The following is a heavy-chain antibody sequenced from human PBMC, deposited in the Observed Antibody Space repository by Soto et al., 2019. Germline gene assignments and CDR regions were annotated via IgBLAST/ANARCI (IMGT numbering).Heavy chain of an antibody. CDR3: ARDRRITGTIYYYYGMDV. J-gene: IGHJ6*02. V-gene: IGHV1-18*01. CDR2: ISAYNGNT. D-gene: IGHD1-7*01. CDR1: GYTFTSYG. Sequence: QVQLVQSGAEVKKPGASVTVSCKASGYTFTSYGISWVRQAPGQGLEWMGWISAYNGNTNYAQKLQCRVTMTTDTSTSTAYMGLRSLRSDDTAVYYWARDRRITGTIYYYYGMDVWGQGTTVTVSS.